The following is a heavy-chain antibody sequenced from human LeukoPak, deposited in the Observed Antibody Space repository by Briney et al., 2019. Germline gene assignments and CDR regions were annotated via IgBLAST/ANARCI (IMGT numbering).Heavy chain of an antibody. J-gene: IGHJ4*02. D-gene: IGHD6-6*01. CDR1: AGSISSSSYY. CDR2: IYYSGST. V-gene: IGHV4-39*07. CDR3: AREYSSSSSRWYFDY. Sequence: SETLSLTCTVSAGSISSSSYYWGWIRQPPGKGLEWIGSIYYSGSTYYNPSLKSRVTISVDTSKNQFSLKLSSVTAADMAVYYCAREYSSSSSRWYFDYWGQGTLVTVSS.